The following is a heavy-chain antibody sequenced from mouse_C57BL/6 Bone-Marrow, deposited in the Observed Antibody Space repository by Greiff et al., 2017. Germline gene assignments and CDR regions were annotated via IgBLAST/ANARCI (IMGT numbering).Heavy chain of an antibody. V-gene: IGHV6-3*01. CDR1: GFTFSNYW. CDR3: TGGYDYDDAMDY. CDR2: IRLKSDNYAT. D-gene: IGHD2-4*01. J-gene: IGHJ4*01. Sequence: VQLKESGGGLVQPGGSMKLSCVASGFTFSNYWMNWVRQSPEKGLEWVAQIRLKSDNYATHYAESVKGRFTISRDDSKSSVYLQMNNLRAEDTGIYYCTGGYDYDDAMDYWGQGTSVTVSS.